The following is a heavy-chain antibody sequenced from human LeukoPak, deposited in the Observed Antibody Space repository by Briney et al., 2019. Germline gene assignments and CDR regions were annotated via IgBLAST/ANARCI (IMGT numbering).Heavy chain of an antibody. CDR1: GFTFSSYA. CDR2: TSGSGGST. D-gene: IGHD3-10*01. CDR3: AKIHYGSGSLFDY. Sequence: GGSLRLSCAASGFTFSSYAMSWVRQAPGKGLEWVSATSGSGGSTYYADSVKGRFTISRDNSKNTLYLQMNSLRAEDTAVYYCAKIHYGSGSLFDYWGQGTLVTVSS. J-gene: IGHJ4*02. V-gene: IGHV3-23*01.